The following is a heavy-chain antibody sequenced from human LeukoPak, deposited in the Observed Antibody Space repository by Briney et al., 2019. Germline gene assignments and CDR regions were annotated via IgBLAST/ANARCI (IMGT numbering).Heavy chain of an antibody. J-gene: IGHJ4*02. V-gene: IGHV3-23*01. CDR1: GFTFSSYA. CDR2: ISGSGGST. D-gene: IGHD2-21*02. CDR3: AKDIRTSVVVTAINFDY. Sequence: GGSLRLSSAASGFTFSSYAMSWVRQAPGKGLEWVSAISGSGGSTYYADSVKGRFTISRDNSKNTLYLQMNSLRAEDTAVYYCAKDIRTSVVVTAINFDYWGQGTLVTVSS.